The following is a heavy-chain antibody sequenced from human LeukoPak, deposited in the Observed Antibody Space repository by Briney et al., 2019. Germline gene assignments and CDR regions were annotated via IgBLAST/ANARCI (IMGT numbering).Heavy chain of an antibody. CDR3: ARDIRPHSSSWPPDAFDI. CDR2: INPSGGST. CDR1: GYTFTSYY. Sequence: ASVKVSCKASGYTFTSYYMHWVRQAPGQGLEWVGIINPSGGSTSYAQKFQGRVTMTRDTSTSTVYMELSSLRSEDTAVYYYARDIRPHSSSWPPDAFDIWGQGTMVTVSS. V-gene: IGHV1-46*01. J-gene: IGHJ3*02. D-gene: IGHD6-13*01.